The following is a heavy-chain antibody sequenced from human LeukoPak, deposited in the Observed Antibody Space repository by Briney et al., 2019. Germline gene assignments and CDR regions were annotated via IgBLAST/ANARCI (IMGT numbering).Heavy chain of an antibody. Sequence: GGSLRLSRTASVFTFSSYAMSWVRQAPGKGLEWVSGISDRGGNTYYADSVKGRFTISRDNSKNTLYLQMNSLRAEDTAVYYCAKGDGYNSYYFDYWGQGTLVTVPS. CDR1: VFTFSSYA. D-gene: IGHD5-24*01. CDR3: AKGDGYNSYYFDY. J-gene: IGHJ4*02. CDR2: ISDRGGNT. V-gene: IGHV3-23*01.